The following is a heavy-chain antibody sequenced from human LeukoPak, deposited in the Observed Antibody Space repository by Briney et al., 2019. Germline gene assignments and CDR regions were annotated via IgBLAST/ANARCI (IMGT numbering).Heavy chain of an antibody. V-gene: IGHV3-64D*06. CDR2: ISSNGGST. Sequence: PGGSLRLSCAASGFTVSSNYMSWVRQAPGKGLEYVSAISSNGGSTYYAGSVKGRFTISRDNSKNTLYLQMSSLRAEDTAVYYCVKGNLYYYDSSGPDYWGQGTLVTVSS. CDR3: VKGNLYYYDSSGPDY. J-gene: IGHJ4*02. D-gene: IGHD3-22*01. CDR1: GFTVSSNY.